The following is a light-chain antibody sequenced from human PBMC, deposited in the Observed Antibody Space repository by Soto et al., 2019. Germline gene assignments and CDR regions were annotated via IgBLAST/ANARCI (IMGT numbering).Light chain of an antibody. CDR1: ESVSTF. J-gene: IGKJ1*01. V-gene: IGKV3-20*01. Sequence: VSLNTKERATLSCRASESVSTFVAWYQQKPGQAPRLLIYAASRRATGIPDRFSGSGSGTDFTLTISSLEPEDFAVYYCQQSGILLCRFGEG. CDR2: AAS. CDR3: QQSGILLCR.